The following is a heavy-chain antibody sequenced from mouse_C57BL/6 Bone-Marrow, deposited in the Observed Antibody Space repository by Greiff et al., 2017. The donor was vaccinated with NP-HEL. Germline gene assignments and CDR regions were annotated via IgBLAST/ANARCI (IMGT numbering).Heavy chain of an antibody. J-gene: IGHJ4*01. CDR3: ARNPTVVAFYAMDY. D-gene: IGHD1-1*01. Sequence: QVQLQQSGPGLVAPSQSLSITCTVSGFSLTSYAISWVRQPPGKGLEWLGVIWTGGGTNYNSALKSRLSISKDNSKSQVFLKMNSLQTDDTARYYCARNPTVVAFYAMDYWGQGTSVTVSS. CDR2: IWTGGGT. CDR1: GFSLTSYA. V-gene: IGHV2-9-1*01.